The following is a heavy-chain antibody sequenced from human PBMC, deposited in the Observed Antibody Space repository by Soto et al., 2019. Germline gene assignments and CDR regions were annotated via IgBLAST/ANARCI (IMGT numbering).Heavy chain of an antibody. CDR1: GFTFSSYA. V-gene: IGHV3-30-3*01. D-gene: IGHD1-26*01. CDR2: ISYDGSNK. CDR3: ARAAGVGQYYYYGMDV. Sequence: PGGSLRLSCAASGFTFSSYAMHWVRQAPCKGLEWVAVISYDGSNKYYADSVKGRFTISRDNSKNTLYLQMNSLRAEDTAVYYCARAAGVGQYYYYGMDVWGQGTTVTVSS. J-gene: IGHJ6*02.